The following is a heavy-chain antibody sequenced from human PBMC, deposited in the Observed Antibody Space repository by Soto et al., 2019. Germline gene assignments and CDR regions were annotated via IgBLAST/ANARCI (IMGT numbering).Heavy chain of an antibody. J-gene: IGHJ4*02. Sequence: EVQLVESGGGLVKPGGSLRLSCAASGFTFSSYSMNWVRQAPGKGLEWVSSISSSSSYIYYGDSVKGRFTISRDNAKNSLYLQMNSLRAEDTAVYYCASVGTTVVTYFDYWGQGTLVTVSS. V-gene: IGHV3-21*01. CDR2: ISSSSSYI. CDR1: GFTFSSYS. CDR3: ASVGTTVVTYFDY. D-gene: IGHD4-17*01.